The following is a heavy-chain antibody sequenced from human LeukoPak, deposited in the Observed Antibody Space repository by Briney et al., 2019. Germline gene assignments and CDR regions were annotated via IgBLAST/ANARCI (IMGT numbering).Heavy chain of an antibody. J-gene: IGHJ6*02. Sequence: GGSLRLSCAASGFTFSSYWMSWVRQAPGKGLEWVANIKQDGSEKYYVDSVKGRFTISRDNSKNTLYLQMNSLRAEDTAVYYCAKDTIQSQYYYYGMDVWGQGTTVTVSS. CDR3: AKDTIQSQYYYYGMDV. D-gene: IGHD2-2*01. V-gene: IGHV3-7*01. CDR2: IKQDGSEK. CDR1: GFTFSSYW.